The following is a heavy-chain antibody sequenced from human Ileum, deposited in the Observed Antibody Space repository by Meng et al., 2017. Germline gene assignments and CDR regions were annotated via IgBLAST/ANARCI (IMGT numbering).Heavy chain of an antibody. V-gene: IGHV3-7*01. CDR2: INNDGSGK. CDR1: GFIFSNFY. D-gene: IGHD2/OR15-2a*01. CDR3: ARVSLQDFPDS. J-gene: IGHJ4*02. Sequence: GGSLRLSCAASGFIFSNFYMNWLRQAPGKGLEWVSNINNDGSGKYYVDSVKGRFTISRDNAKNSLFLQMDSLRGDDTAVYYCARVSLQDFPDSWGQGTLVTVSS.